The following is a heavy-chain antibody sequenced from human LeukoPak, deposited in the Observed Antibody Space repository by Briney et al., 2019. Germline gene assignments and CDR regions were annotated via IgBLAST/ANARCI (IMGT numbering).Heavy chain of an antibody. D-gene: IGHD3-10*01. J-gene: IGHJ5*02. V-gene: IGHV4-59*01. CDR2: IYYSGST. CDR1: GGSISSYY. Sequence: SETLSLTCTVSGGSISSYYWSWIRQPPGKGLEWIGYIYYSGSTNYNPSLKSRVTISVDTSKNQFSLKLSSVTAADTAVYYCARGFREEREVSTCLFDPWGQGTLVTVSS. CDR3: ARGFREEREVSTCLFDP.